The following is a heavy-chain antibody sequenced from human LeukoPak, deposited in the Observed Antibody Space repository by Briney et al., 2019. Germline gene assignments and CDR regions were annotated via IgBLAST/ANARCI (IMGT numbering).Heavy chain of an antibody. CDR2: IKEDGSEK. Sequence: PGGSLRLSCAASGFRFSNYWMRWVRQAPGKGLEWVANIKEDGSEKYYVDSVKGRFTISRDNAKNSLYLQMNSLRAEDTAVYYCAKPTDFDSSGYRDYWGQGTLVTVSS. CDR3: AKPTDFDSSGYRDY. J-gene: IGHJ4*02. D-gene: IGHD3-22*01. CDR1: GFRFSNYW. V-gene: IGHV3-7*05.